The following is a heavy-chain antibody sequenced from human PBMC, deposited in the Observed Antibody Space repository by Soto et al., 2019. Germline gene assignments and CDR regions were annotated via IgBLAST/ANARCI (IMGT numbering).Heavy chain of an antibody. CDR1: GGSISSYY. V-gene: IGHV4-59*01. D-gene: IGHD3-10*01. CDR3: ARAYYYGSGTYPFDY. J-gene: IGHJ4*02. Sequence: SETLPLTCTVSGGSISSYYWSWIRQPPGKGLEWIGYIYYSGSTNYNPSLKSRVTISVDTSKNQFSLKLSSVTAADTAVYYCARAYYYGSGTYPFDYWGQGTLVTVSS. CDR2: IYYSGST.